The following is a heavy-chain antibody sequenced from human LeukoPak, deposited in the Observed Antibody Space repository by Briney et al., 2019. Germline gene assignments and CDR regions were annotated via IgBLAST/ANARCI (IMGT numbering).Heavy chain of an antibody. J-gene: IGHJ5*02. D-gene: IGHD3-10*01. CDR3: ARGPLLGSSVRGALRWFDP. Sequence: PGGSLRLSCAASGFTFSDYYMSWIRQAPGKGLEWVSYISSSGSTIYYADSVKGRFTISRDNAKNSLYLQMNSLRAEDTVVYYCARGPLLGSSVRGALRWFDPWGQGTLVTVSS. CDR2: ISSSGSTI. V-gene: IGHV3-11*01. CDR1: GFTFSDYY.